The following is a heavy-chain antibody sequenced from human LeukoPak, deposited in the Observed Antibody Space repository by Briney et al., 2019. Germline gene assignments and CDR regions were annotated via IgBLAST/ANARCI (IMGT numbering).Heavy chain of an antibody. CDR1: GGSISSYY. V-gene: IGHV4-59*01. J-gene: IGHJ6*03. Sequence: SETLSLTCTVPGGSISSYYWSWIRQPPGKGLEWIGYIYYSGSTNYNPSLKSRVTISVDTSKNQFSLKLSSVTAADTAVYYCARVLGYCSSTSCYGRADYYYYYYMDVWGKGTTVTISS. CDR3: ARVLGYCSSTSCYGRADYYYYYYMDV. D-gene: IGHD2-2*01. CDR2: IYYSGST.